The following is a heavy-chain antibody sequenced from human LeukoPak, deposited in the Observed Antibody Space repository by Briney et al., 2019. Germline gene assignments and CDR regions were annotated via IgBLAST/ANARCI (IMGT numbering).Heavy chain of an antibody. D-gene: IGHD3-22*01. V-gene: IGHV1-69*04. CDR1: GGTLSSYA. CDR3: AREIGNYYDSSGLPVGEFDY. J-gene: IGHJ4*02. CDR2: IIPILGIA. Sequence: SVKVSCKASGGTLSSYAISWVRQAPGQGLEWMGRIIPILGIANYAQKFQGRVTITADKSTSTAYMELSSLRSEDTAVYYCAREIGNYYDSSGLPVGEFDYWGQGTLVTVSS.